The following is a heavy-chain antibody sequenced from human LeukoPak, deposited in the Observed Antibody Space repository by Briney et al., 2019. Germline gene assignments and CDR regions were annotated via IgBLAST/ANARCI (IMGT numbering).Heavy chain of an antibody. D-gene: IGHD3-3*02. V-gene: IGHV4-39*07. J-gene: IGHJ6*03. CDR2: IYYNGNT. Sequence: PSETLSLTCTVSGGSISHSNYYWVWIRQPPGKGLEWIGSIYYNGNTYYSPSLKSRVTISIDTSKNQFSLKLNSVTAADTAVYYCAREGFSRGYYQYYYMDVWAKGPRSPSP. CDR3: AREGFSRGYYQYYYMDV. CDR1: GGSISHSNYY.